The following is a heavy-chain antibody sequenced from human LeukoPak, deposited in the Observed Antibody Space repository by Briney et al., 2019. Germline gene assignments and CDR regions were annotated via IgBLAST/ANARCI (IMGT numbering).Heavy chain of an antibody. V-gene: IGHV3-33*01. CDR1: GFTFSSYG. J-gene: IGHJ4*02. Sequence: GGSLRLSCAASGFTFSSYGMHWVRQAPGKGLEWVAVIWYDGSNKYYADSVKGRFTISRDNSKNTLYLQMNGLRAEDTAVYYCASAVSSGWSYFDYWGQGTLVTVSS. CDR3: ASAVSSGWSYFDY. CDR2: IWYDGSNK. D-gene: IGHD6-19*01.